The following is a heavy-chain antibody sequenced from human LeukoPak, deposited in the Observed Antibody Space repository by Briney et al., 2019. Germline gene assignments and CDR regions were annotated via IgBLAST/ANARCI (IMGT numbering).Heavy chain of an antibody. V-gene: IGHV4-59*12. D-gene: IGHD2-2*02. CDR1: GGSISSYY. CDR2: IFYTGST. J-gene: IGHJ6*02. CDR3: ARDNLLHCSSTSCYKWGDYYYYYGMDV. Sequence: SGTLSLTCTVSGGSISSYYWSWIRQPPGKGLEWMGDIFYTGSTKYNPSLKSRVTISLDTSKNQFSLKLRSVTAADTAVYYCARDNLLHCSSTSCYKWGDYYYYYGMDVWGQGTTVTVSS.